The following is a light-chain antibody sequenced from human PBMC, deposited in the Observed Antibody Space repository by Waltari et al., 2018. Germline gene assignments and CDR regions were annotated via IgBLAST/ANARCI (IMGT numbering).Light chain of an antibody. J-gene: IGKJ4*01. CDR1: HSLLYSSNNKNY. V-gene: IGKV4-1*01. Sequence: DVALTQSPDSLAVYLAARATIPCKSSHSLLYSSNNKNYLAWDQQRPRQPPKPLISLAFTRESGVPDRFTGSGSGTDFTLTISSLQAEDVAVYYCQQYYDTPLTFGGGTKVEIK. CDR2: LAF. CDR3: QQYYDTPLT.